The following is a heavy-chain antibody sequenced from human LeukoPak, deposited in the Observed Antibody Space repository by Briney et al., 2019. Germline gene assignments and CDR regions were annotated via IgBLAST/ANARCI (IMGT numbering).Heavy chain of an antibody. CDR3: ARVREAGYMGY. V-gene: IGHV4-39*07. CDR1: GGSISSSIYY. CDR2: VFYNGAT. Sequence: SETLSLTCIVSGGSISSSIYYWAWVRQPPGKGLEWIGTVFYNGATQYSPSLRSRVTISIDTSTNQFSLKLTSVTAADTALYYCARVREAGYMGYWGQGTLVTVSS. D-gene: IGHD5-18*01. J-gene: IGHJ4*02.